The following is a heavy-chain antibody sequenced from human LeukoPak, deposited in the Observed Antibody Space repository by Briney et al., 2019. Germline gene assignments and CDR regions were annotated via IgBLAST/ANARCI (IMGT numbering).Heavy chain of an antibody. CDR3: ARLREVDYFDY. CDR1: GFTFSSYG. D-gene: IGHD1-26*01. Sequence: GRSLRLSCTASGFTFSSYGMHWVRQAPGKGLEWVAVIWYDGSNKYYADSVKGRFTISRDNSKNTLYLQMNSLRAEDTAVYYCARLREVDYFDYWGQGTLVTVSS. V-gene: IGHV3-33*01. J-gene: IGHJ4*02. CDR2: IWYDGSNK.